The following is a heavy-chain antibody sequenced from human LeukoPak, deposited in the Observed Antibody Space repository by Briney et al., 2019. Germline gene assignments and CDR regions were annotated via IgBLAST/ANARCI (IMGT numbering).Heavy chain of an antibody. D-gene: IGHD4-17*01. V-gene: IGHV1-2*02. J-gene: IGHJ4*02. Sequence: GASVKVSCKASGYTFTGYYMHWVRQAPGQGLEWMGWINPNSGGTNYAQKFQGRVTMTRDTSISTAYMELSRLRSDDTAVYYCAGDLMTTVTLGYFDYWGQGTLVTVSS. CDR2: INPNSGGT. CDR1: GYTFTGYY. CDR3: AGDLMTTVTLGYFDY.